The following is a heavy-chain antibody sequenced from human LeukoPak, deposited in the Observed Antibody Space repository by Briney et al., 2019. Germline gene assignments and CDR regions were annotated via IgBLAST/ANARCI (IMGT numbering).Heavy chain of an antibody. V-gene: IGHV4-34*01. CDR2: IDHTGTT. CDR3: ARRPSPPDAFDI. J-gene: IGHJ3*02. CDR1: GGSFGSYY. Sequence: SETLSLTCAVSGGSFGSYYWTWIRQSPGNGLEWIGQIDHTGTTAYNPSLKTRVTISLDTSKTQFSVNVTSLTAADTAVYYCARRPSPPDAFDIWGQGTIVTVSS.